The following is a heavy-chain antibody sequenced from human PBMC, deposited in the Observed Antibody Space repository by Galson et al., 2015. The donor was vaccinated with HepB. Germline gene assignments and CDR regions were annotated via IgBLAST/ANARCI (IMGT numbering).Heavy chain of an antibody. CDR2: IYYSGST. CDR3: ARVPGYCSSTSCYRGWFDP. V-gene: IGHV4-59*01. Sequence: ETLSLTCTVSGGSISSYYWSWIRQPPGKGLEWTGYIYYSGSTNYNPSLKSRVTISVDTSKNQFSLKLSSVTAADTAVYYCARVPGYCSSTSCYRGWFDPWGQGTLVTVSS. CDR1: GGSISSYY. J-gene: IGHJ5*02. D-gene: IGHD2-2*03.